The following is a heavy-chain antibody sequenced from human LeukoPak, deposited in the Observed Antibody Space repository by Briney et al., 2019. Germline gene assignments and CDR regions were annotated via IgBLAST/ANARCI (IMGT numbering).Heavy chain of an antibody. J-gene: IGHJ4*02. V-gene: IGHV3-30-3*01. Sequence: GGSLRLSCAASGFTFSSYAMHWVRQAPGMGLEWVAVISYDGSNKYYADSVKGRFTISRDNSKNTLYLQMNSLRAEDTAVYYCARGRGYCSSTSCHDHFDYWGQGTLVTVSS. D-gene: IGHD2-2*01. CDR1: GFTFSSYA. CDR3: ARGRGYCSSTSCHDHFDY. CDR2: ISYDGSNK.